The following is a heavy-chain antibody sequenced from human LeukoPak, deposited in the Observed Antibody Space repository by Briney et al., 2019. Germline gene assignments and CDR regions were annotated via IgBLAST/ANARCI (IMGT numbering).Heavy chain of an antibody. Sequence: SETLSLTCTVSGGSISSYYWSWIRQPPGKGLEWIGYIYYSGSTNYNPSLKSRVTISVDTSKNQFSLKLSSVTAADTAVYYCARSRVYCSSTSCYTDPFDYWGQGTLVTVSS. J-gene: IGHJ4*02. V-gene: IGHV4-59*08. CDR3: ARSRVYCSSTSCYTDPFDY. D-gene: IGHD2-2*01. CDR1: GGSISSYY. CDR2: IYYSGST.